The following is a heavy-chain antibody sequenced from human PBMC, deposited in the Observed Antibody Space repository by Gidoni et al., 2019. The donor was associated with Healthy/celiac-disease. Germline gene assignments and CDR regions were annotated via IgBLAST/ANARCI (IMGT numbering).Heavy chain of an antibody. J-gene: IGHJ3*02. D-gene: IGHD1-26*01. CDR2: IYSGGST. Sequence: SCAASGFTVSSNYMSWVRQAPGKGLEWVSVIYSGGSTYYADSVKGRFTISRDNSKNTLYLQMNSLRAEDTAVYYCARGERGDDAFDIWGQGTMVTVSS. CDR3: ARGERGDDAFDI. CDR1: GFTVSSNY. V-gene: IGHV3-66*01.